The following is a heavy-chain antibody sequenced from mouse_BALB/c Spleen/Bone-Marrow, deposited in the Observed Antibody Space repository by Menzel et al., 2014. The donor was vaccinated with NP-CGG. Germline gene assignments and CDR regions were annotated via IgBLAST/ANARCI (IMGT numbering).Heavy chain of an antibody. V-gene: IGHV14-3*02. Sequence: VQLKESGAELVKPGASVKLSCTASGFNIKDTYMHWVKQRPEQGLEWIGRIDPADGSTKYDPKFQGKATITADTSSNTAYLQLSSLTSEDTAVYFCARRKLRLAMDYWGQGTSVTVSS. J-gene: IGHJ4*01. CDR2: IDPADGST. CDR3: ARRKLRLAMDY. D-gene: IGHD2-12*01. CDR1: GFNIKDTY.